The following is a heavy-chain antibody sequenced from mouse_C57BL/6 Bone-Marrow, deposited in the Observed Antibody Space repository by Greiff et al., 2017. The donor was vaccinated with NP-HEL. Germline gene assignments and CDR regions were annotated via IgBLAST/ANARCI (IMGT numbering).Heavy chain of an antibody. J-gene: IGHJ1*03. D-gene: IGHD1-1*01. V-gene: IGHV1-64*01. CDR1: GYTFTSYW. CDR3: ARPGSSYWYFDV. CDR2: IHPNSGSI. Sequence: QVQLQQPGAELVKPGASVKLSCKASGYTFTSYWMHWVKQRPGQGLEWIGMIHPNSGSINYNEKFKSKATLTVDKSSSTAYMQLSSLTSEDSAVYYCARPGSSYWYFDVWGTGTTVTVSS.